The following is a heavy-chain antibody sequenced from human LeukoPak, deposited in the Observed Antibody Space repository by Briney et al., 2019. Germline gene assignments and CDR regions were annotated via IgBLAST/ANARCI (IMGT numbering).Heavy chain of an antibody. CDR3: ARDRDYGSGSYYKGTYFDY. V-gene: IGHV3-33*01. Sequence: GRSLRLSCAASGFTFSSYGMHWVRQAPGKGLEWVAVIWYDGSNKYYADSVKGRFTISRDNSKNTLYLQMNSLRAEDTAVYYCARDRDYGSGSYYKGTYFDYWGKGTLVTVSS. D-gene: IGHD3-10*01. CDR1: GFTFSSYG. J-gene: IGHJ4*02. CDR2: IWYDGSNK.